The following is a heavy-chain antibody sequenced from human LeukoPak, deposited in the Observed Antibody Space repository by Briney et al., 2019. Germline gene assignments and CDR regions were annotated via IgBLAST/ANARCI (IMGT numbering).Heavy chain of an antibody. CDR1: GFTFSSYA. CDR2: ISGSGGAT. Sequence: GGSLRLSCAASGFTFSSYAMSWVRQAPGKGLEWVSVISGSGGATYYADSVKGRFTISRDNSKDTLYLQMNSLRAEDTAVYYCAKDGVATITYDYWGQGTLVTVSS. D-gene: IGHD5-12*01. CDR3: AKDGVATITYDY. V-gene: IGHV3-23*01. J-gene: IGHJ4*02.